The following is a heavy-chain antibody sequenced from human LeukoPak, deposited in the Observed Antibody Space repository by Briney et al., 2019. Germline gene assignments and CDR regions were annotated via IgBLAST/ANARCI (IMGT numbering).Heavy chain of an antibody. CDR1: GYSFTGYY. CDR2: INPNSGGT. CDR3: ARGKTMVYCGGDCYRFDN. V-gene: IGHV1-2*02. Sequence: ASVKVSCKASGYSFTGYYINWMRQAPGQGLEWVGWINPNSGGTNYAQKFQGRVTMTRDTSISTAYMELSRLLSGDTAVYYCARGKTMVYCGGDCYRFDNWGQGTLVTVSS. D-gene: IGHD2-21*02. J-gene: IGHJ4*02.